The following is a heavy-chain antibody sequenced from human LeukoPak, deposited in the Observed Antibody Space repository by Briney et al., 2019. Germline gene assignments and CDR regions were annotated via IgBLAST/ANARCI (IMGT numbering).Heavy chain of an antibody. D-gene: IGHD6-13*01. CDR3: ARLGSSTRYYYYYGMDV. J-gene: IGHJ6*02. Sequence: KPSETLSLTCTVSGGSISSRSYYWGWIRQPPGKGLERIGGIYYSGSTYYNPSLKSRVTISVDTSKNQFSLKLSSVTAADTAVYYCARLGSSTRYYYYYGMDVWGQGTTVTVSS. CDR2: IYYSGST. CDR1: GGSISSRSYY. V-gene: IGHV4-39*01.